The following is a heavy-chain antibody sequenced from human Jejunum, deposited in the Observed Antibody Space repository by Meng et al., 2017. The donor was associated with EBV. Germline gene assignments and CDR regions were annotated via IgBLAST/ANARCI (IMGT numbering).Heavy chain of an antibody. CDR2: IYSGGST. CDR1: GFTVSSND. D-gene: IGHD1-14*01. V-gene: IGHV3-53*01. J-gene: IGHJ2*01. CDR3: ASLRNRGFDL. Sequence: VRLVGSGGGLIQPGGTRRLSWAALGFTVSSNDMTWARQAQGKGLEWVLVIYSGGSTYYADSVKGRFTISRDNSKNTLYLQMNNLRAEDTAVYYCASLRNRGFDLWGRGTLVTVSS.